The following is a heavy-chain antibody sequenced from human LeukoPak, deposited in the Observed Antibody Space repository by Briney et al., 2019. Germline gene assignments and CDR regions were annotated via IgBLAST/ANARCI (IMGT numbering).Heavy chain of an antibody. V-gene: IGHV1-69*04. CDR3: ARGDSSGYYYVTLRGAFLTV. D-gene: IGHD3-22*01. CDR2: IIPILGIA. CDR1: GGTFSSYA. J-gene: IGHJ4*02. Sequence: SVKVSCKASGGTFSSYAISWVRQAPGQGLEWMGRIIPILGIANYAQKFQGRVTITADKSTSTAYMELSSLRSEDTAVYYCARGDSSGYYYVTLRGAFLTVWGQGTLVTVSS.